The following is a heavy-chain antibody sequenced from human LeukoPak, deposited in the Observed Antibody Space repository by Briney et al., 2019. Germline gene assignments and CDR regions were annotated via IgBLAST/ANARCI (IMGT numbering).Heavy chain of an antibody. CDR1: GFTFSSYA. V-gene: IGHV3-23*01. CDR2: ISGSGGST. CDR3: ARVGRLQYGDYVAFDY. J-gene: IGHJ4*02. Sequence: PGGSLRLSCAASGFTFSSYAMSWVRQAPGKGLEWVSAISGSGGSTYYADSVKGRFTISRDNSKNTLHLQMNSLRAEDTAVYYCARVGRLQYGDYVAFDYWGQGALVTVSS. D-gene: IGHD4-17*01.